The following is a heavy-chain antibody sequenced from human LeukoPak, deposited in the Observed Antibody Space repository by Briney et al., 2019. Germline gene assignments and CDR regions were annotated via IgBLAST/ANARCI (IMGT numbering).Heavy chain of an antibody. CDR1: GFTFSSYE. D-gene: IGHD4-11*01. CDR3: ARDFAGLQADLGYYYYYMDV. V-gene: IGHV3-48*03. CDR2: ISSSGSTI. Sequence: GGSLRLSCAASGFTFSSYEMNWVRQAPGKGLEWVSYISSSGSTIYYADSVKGRFTISRDNAKNSLYLQMNSLRAEDTAVYYCARDFAGLQADLGYYYYYMDVWGKGTTVTVSS. J-gene: IGHJ6*03.